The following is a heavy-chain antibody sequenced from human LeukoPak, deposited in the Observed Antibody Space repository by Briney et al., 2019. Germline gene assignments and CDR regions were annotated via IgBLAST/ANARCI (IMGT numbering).Heavy chain of an antibody. J-gene: IGHJ4*02. CDR3: ANFLTGFGTDY. CDR1: GFTFSSYA. CDR2: ISGSGGST. D-gene: IGHD3-9*01. V-gene: IGHV3-23*01. Sequence: GGSLRLSCAASGFTFSSYAMSWVRQAPGKGLEWVSAISGSGGSTYYADSVKGRFTISRDNSKNTLHLQMNSLRAEDTAVYYCANFLTGFGTDYWGQGTLVTVSS.